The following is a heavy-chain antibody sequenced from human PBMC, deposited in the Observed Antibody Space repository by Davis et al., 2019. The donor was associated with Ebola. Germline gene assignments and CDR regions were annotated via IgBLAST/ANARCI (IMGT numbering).Heavy chain of an antibody. V-gene: IGHV5-51*01. CDR3: ASQYCSGGACYPLGS. Sequence: GESLKISCKGSGYSFTSYWIGWVRQMPGKGLEWMGIIYPGDSDTRYSPSFQGQVTISADKSISMAYLQWSSLKASDTAMYYCASQYCSGGACYPLGSWGQGTLVTVSS. J-gene: IGHJ5*02. D-gene: IGHD2-15*01. CDR2: IYPGDSDT. CDR1: GYSFTSYW.